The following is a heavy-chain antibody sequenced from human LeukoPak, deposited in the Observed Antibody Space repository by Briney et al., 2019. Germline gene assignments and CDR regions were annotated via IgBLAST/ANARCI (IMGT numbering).Heavy chain of an antibody. CDR2: ISGSGGST. D-gene: IGHD3-9*01. CDR1: GLTFSSYA. Sequence: PGGSLRLSCAASGLTFSSYAMSWVRQAPGKGLEWVSAISGSGGSTYYADSVKGRFTISRDNSKNTLYLQMNSLRAEDTAVYYCAKAQTPYDILTGFDYWGQGTLVTVSS. CDR3: AKAQTPYDILTGFDY. V-gene: IGHV3-23*01. J-gene: IGHJ4*02.